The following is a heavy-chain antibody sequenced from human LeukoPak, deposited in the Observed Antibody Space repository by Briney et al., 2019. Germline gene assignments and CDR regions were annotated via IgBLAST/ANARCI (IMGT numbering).Heavy chain of an antibody. Sequence: ASVKVSCKASGYTFTSYYMHWVRQAPGQGLEWLGRINPNTGGTDFAQKFQGRVTLTRDTSITTAYMDLTKLTSDDSAVYYCVRDSGRAAANRWGQGTLVTVSS. CDR3: VRDSGRAAANR. J-gene: IGHJ4*02. CDR1: GYTFTSYY. V-gene: IGHV1-2*06. CDR2: INPNTGGT. D-gene: IGHD6-13*01.